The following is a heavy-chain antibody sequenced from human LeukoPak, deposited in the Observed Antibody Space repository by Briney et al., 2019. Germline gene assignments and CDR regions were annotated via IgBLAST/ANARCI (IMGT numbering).Heavy chain of an antibody. Sequence: SETLSLTCSVNDGSFSGYYCSWIRQVPGKGLEWLGEIHHSGIINYNPSLKSRPTLSEDTPNIQFSLRLTSVTAADTAVYFCARGHSTSGFDYWGRGTLVTVSS. D-gene: IGHD2-2*01. V-gene: IGHV4-34*01. CDR1: DGSFSGYY. CDR2: IHHSGII. J-gene: IGHJ4*02. CDR3: ARGHSTSGFDY.